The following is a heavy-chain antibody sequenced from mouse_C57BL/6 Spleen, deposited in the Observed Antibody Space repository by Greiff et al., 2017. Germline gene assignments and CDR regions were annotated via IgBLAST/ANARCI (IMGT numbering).Heavy chain of an antibody. CDR2: INPNNGGT. J-gene: IGHJ1*03. CDR3: ARRNDGSRYFDV. D-gene: IGHD1-1*01. CDR1: GYTFTDYY. V-gene: IGHV1-26*01. Sequence: EVQLQQSGPELVKPGASVKISCKASGYTFTDYYMNWVKQSHGKSLEWIGDINPNNGGTSYNQKFKGKATLTVDKSSSTAYMELRSLTSEDSAVYYCARRNDGSRYFDVWGTGTTVTVSS.